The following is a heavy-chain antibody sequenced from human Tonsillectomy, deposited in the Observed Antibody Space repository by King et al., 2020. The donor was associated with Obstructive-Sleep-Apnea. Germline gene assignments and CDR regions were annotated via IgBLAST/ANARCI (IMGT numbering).Heavy chain of an antibody. CDR3: VNNYDFWSGYYPYGMDV. Sequence: VQLVESGGGLVQPGGSLRLSCVASGFTFSTYSMNWVRQAPGKGLEWISHISSSSSTTYYADSVKGRFTISRDNAKNSLYLQMNSLRAEDTAVDYCVNNYDFWSGYYPYGMDVWGQGTTVTVSS. J-gene: IGHJ6*02. CDR1: GFTFSTYS. D-gene: IGHD3-3*01. CDR2: ISSSSSTT. V-gene: IGHV3-48*04.